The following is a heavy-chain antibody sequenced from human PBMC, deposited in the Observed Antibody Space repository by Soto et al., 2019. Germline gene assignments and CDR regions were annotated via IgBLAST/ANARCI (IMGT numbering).Heavy chain of an antibody. Sequence: QVQLVQSGAEVKKPGSSVKVSCKASGGTFSSYTISWVRQAPGQGLEWMGRIIPILGIANYAQKFQGRVTITADKSTTTAYMELSSLRSEDTAVYYCARVGWEGSTIRNLGNYCYYGMDVWGQGTTVTVSS. CDR3: ARVGWEGSTIRNLGNYCYYGMDV. J-gene: IGHJ6*02. V-gene: IGHV1-69*02. D-gene: IGHD2-2*01. CDR1: GGTFSSYT. CDR2: IIPILGIA.